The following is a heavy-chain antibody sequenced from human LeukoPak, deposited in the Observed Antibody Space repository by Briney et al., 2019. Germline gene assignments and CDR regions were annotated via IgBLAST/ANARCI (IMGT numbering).Heavy chain of an antibody. CDR3: ARERGYYGSGSYSRLRGYYYYYMDV. CDR2: IYYSGST. CDR1: GGSTSSYY. Sequence: PETLSLTCTVPGGSTSSYYWSWIRQPPGKGLEWIGYIYYSGSTNYNPSLKSRVTISVDTSKNQFSLKLSSVTAADTAVYYCARERGYYGSGSYSRLRGYYYYYMDVWGKGTTVTISS. V-gene: IGHV4-59*01. J-gene: IGHJ6*03. D-gene: IGHD3-10*01.